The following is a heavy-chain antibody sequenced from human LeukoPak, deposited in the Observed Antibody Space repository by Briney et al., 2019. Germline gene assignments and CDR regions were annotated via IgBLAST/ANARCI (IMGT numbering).Heavy chain of an antibody. D-gene: IGHD5-18*01. J-gene: IGHJ4*02. CDR1: GGSISSGGYY. V-gene: IGHV4-61*02. CDR3: EREVGIQLWIFDY. CDR2: IYTSGST. Sequence: SETLSLTCTVSGGSISSGGYYWSWIRQHPGKGLEGIGRIYTSGSTNYNPSLKSRVTVSVDPSKNRFSLKLSSVTAADTAVYFCEREVGIQLWIFDYWGQGTLVTVSS.